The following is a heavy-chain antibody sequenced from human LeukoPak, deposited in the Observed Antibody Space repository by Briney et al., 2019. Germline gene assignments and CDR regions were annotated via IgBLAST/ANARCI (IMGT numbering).Heavy chain of an antibody. V-gene: IGHV1-2*02. CDR3: ARDSPDLWFGELAAFDI. J-gene: IGHJ3*02. CDR1: GYTFTGYY. D-gene: IGHD3-10*01. Sequence: ASVKVSCKASGYTFTGYYIHWVRQAPGPGLEWMGWINSNSGGTNYAQKFQGRVTMTRDTSINSAYMELSRLTSDDTAVYYCARDSPDLWFGELAAFDIWGQGTMVTVSS. CDR2: INSNSGGT.